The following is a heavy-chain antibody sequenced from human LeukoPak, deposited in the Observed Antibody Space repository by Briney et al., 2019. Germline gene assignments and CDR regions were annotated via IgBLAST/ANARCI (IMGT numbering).Heavy chain of an antibody. J-gene: IGHJ3*02. CDR1: GYSFTTYW. Sequence: GESLKISCKGSGYSFTTYWISWVRQMPGKGLEWMGRIDPSDSYTNYSPSFQGHVTISVDKSISTAYLQWSSLKASDTAMYYCARQGGFCDNRGYNDAFDIWGQGTVVTVSS. D-gene: IGHD3-22*01. CDR3: ARQGGFCDNRGYNDAFDI. CDR2: IDPSDSYT. V-gene: IGHV5-10-1*01.